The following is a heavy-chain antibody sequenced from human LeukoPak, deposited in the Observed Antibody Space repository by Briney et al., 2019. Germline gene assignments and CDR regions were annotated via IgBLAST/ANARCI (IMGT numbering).Heavy chain of an antibody. J-gene: IGHJ3*02. D-gene: IGHD5/OR15-5a*01. CDR1: GFTFSSYS. Sequence: GGPLRLSCAASGFTFSSYSMNWVRQAPGKGLEWVSSISSSSSYIYYADSVKGRFTISRDNAKNSPYLQMNSLRAEDTAVYYCARDSVAAFDIWGQGTMVTVSS. CDR2: ISSSSSYI. CDR3: ARDSVAAFDI. V-gene: IGHV3-21*01.